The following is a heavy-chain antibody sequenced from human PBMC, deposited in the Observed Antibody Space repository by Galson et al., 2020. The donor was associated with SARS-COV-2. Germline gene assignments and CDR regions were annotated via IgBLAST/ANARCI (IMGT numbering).Heavy chain of an antibody. CDR3: ARQSIAIELWLEGGDWFDP. D-gene: IGHD5-18*01. Sequence: SETLSLTCIVSGGSVSTRSYFWAWIRQPPGKGLEWIGSSHSSGKVSYTPSLKGRVTISVDTSKNQFSLRLNSVTAADTAVYYCARQSIAIELWLEGGDWFDPWGQGTLVTVSS. CDR1: GGSVSTRSYF. V-gene: IGHV4-39*01. J-gene: IGHJ5*02. CDR2: SHSSGKV.